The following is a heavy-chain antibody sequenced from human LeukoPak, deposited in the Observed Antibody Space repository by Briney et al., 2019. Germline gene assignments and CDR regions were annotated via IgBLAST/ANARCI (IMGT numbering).Heavy chain of an antibody. CDR2: VSWNSGRK. D-gene: IGHD4-17*01. CDR1: GFTFDDYA. V-gene: IGHV3-9*01. Sequence: GGSLRLSCAASGFTFDDYAMHWVRQAPGKGLEWVSGVSWNSGRKDYADSVKGRFTISRDNAKNSLYLQMNSLRAEDTALYYCAKDTGAYPGTLVTTPGAAFDYWGQGTLVPVSS. CDR3: AKDTGAYPGTLVTTPGAAFDY. J-gene: IGHJ4*02.